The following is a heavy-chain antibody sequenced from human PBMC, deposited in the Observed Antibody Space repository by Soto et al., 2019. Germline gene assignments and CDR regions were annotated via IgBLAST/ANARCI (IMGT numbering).Heavy chain of an antibody. Sequence: QVPLVESGGGVVQPGRSLRLSCAASGFTFSSYGMHWVRQAPGKGLEWVAVIWYDGSNKYYADSVKGRFTISRDNSKNTLYLPMNSLRAEDTAVYYCARSGPLRFLEWLADYWGQGTLVTVSS. J-gene: IGHJ4*02. V-gene: IGHV3-33*01. CDR2: IWYDGSNK. D-gene: IGHD3-3*01. CDR3: ARSGPLRFLEWLADY. CDR1: GFTFSSYG.